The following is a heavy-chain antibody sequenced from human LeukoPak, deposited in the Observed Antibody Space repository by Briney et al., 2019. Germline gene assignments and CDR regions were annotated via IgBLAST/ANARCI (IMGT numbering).Heavy chain of an antibody. CDR1: EFTFSSFS. Sequence: GGSLRLSCAASEFTFSSFSMHWVRQAPGKGLQSVPAISNDGGSTYYANSVKGRFTISRDNSRRTLYLQMGSLRAEDMAVYYCARGGYSSAEGPLGYWGQGTLVTVSS. V-gene: IGHV3-64*01. CDR2: ISNDGGST. CDR3: ARGGYSSAEGPLGY. D-gene: IGHD6-19*01. J-gene: IGHJ4*02.